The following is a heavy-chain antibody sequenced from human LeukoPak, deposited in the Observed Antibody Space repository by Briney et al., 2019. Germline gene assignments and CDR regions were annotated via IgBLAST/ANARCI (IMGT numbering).Heavy chain of an antibody. Sequence: PSETLSLTCTVSGGSISSYYWSWIRQPPGKGLEWIGYIYYSGSTNYNPSLKSRVTISVDTSKNQFSLKLSSVTAADTAVYYCASLDSSGYVFDYWGQGTLVTVSS. D-gene: IGHD3-22*01. CDR1: GGSISSYY. V-gene: IGHV4-59*01. J-gene: IGHJ4*02. CDR2: IYYSGST. CDR3: ASLDSSGYVFDY.